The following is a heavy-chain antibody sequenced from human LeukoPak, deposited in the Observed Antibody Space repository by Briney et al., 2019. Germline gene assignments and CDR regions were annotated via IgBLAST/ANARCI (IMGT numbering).Heavy chain of an antibody. J-gene: IGHJ4*02. CDR1: GFTFSSYW. CDR2: INSDGSST. D-gene: IGHD3-22*01. CDR3: AKLSYYYDSSGYYPAAPNFDY. Sequence: GGSLRLSCAASGFTFSSYWMHWVRQAPGKGLVWVSRINSDGSSTSYADSVKGRFTISRDNSKNTLYLQMNSLRAEDTAVYYCAKLSYYYDSSGYYPAAPNFDYWGQGTLVTVSS. V-gene: IGHV3-74*01.